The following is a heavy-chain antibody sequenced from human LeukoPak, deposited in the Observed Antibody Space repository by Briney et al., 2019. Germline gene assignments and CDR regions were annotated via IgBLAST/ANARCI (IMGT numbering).Heavy chain of an antibody. D-gene: IGHD6-13*01. J-gene: IGHJ4*02. CDR3: ARDPEGYSSSWPDFDY. CDR2: ISSSSSYI. V-gene: IGHV3-21*01. Sequence: PGGSLRLSCAASGFTFSSYSMNWVRQAPGKGLEWVSSISSSSSYIYYADSVKGRFTISRANAKTSLYLQINSLRAEDTAVYYCARDPEGYSSSWPDFDYWGQGTLVTVSS. CDR1: GFTFSSYS.